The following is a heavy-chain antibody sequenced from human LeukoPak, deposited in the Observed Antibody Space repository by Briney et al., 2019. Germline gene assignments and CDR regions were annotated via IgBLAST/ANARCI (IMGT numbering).Heavy chain of an antibody. CDR3: ARGDAFSGDH. Sequence: GGSLRLSCVASGFTFGNFWMSWVRHSPGRGLEWVANIHPEGDEKYHVESVMGRFTISRDNAESSLFLQMNGLRAEDTAVYYCARGDAFSGDHWGQGALVTVSS. V-gene: IGHV3-7*04. J-gene: IGHJ4*02. CDR2: IHPEGDEK. CDR1: GFTFGNFW.